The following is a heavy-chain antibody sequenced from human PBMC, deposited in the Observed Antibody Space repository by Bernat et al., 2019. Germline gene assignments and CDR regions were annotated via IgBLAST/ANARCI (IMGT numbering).Heavy chain of an antibody. V-gene: IGHV4-31*03. D-gene: IGHD6-25*01. CDR1: GGSISSGDYY. CDR2: INYSGRT. J-gene: IGHJ4*02. CDR3: TRVVKSSGHNDY. Sequence: QVQLQESGPGLVKPSQTLSLTCTVSGGSISSGDYYWNWIRQHPGKGLEWIGYINYSGRTYYNPSLKSRVSISVDTSKNQFSLKLSSVTAADTAVYYCTRVVKSSGHNDYWGQGTLVTVSS.